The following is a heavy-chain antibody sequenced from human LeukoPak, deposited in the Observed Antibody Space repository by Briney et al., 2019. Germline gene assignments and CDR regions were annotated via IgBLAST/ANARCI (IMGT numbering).Heavy chain of an antibody. J-gene: IGHJ4*02. Sequence: PGGSLRLSCATSGFTFDDYAMHWVRLAPGKGLEWVSSSIGHADSVKGRFTISRDNAKHSLYLQMNSLRAEDTALYYCAKDMIVAVAGTSPFDYWGQGTLVTVSS. D-gene: IGHD6-19*01. CDR3: AKDMIVAVAGTSPFDY. CDR1: GFTFDDYA. CDR2: SI. V-gene: IGHV3-9*01.